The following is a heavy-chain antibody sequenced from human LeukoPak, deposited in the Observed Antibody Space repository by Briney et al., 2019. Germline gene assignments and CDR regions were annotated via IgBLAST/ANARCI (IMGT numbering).Heavy chain of an antibody. Sequence: GGSLRLSWAASGFTFSSYSMNWVRQAPGKGLEWVSSISSSSSYIYYADSVKGRFTISRDNSKNTLYLQMNSLRAEDTATYYCAKDSPVMTSWGQGTLVTVSS. CDR2: ISSSSSYI. J-gene: IGHJ4*02. D-gene: IGHD2-21*01. CDR1: GFTFSSYS. V-gene: IGHV3-21*04. CDR3: AKDSPVMTS.